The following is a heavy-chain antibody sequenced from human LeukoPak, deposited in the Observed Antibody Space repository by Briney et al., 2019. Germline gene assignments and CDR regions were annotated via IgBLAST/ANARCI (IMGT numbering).Heavy chain of an antibody. D-gene: IGHD3-16*01. CDR3: ARQMHLGGMDI. Sequence: SETLSLTCTVSGASISSYYWSWIRQPPGKGLEWIEYIYDSGSTNYNPSLNGRVTISVDRSKNHFSLKVNSVTAADTALYYCARQMHLGGMDIWGQGTTVTVSS. CDR2: IYDSGST. V-gene: IGHV4-59*08. J-gene: IGHJ6*02. CDR1: GASISSYY.